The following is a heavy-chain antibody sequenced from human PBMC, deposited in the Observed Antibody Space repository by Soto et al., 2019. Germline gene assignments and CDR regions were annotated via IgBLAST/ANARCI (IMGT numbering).Heavy chain of an antibody. CDR2: ISAYNGNT. CDR1: GDTFTSYG. CDR3: ARDHMWAFDV. V-gene: IGHV1-18*01. J-gene: IGHJ3*01. D-gene: IGHD2-21*01. Sequence: PSVKVSCKASGDTFTSYGISWVRQAPGQGLEWMGWISAYNGNTNYAQKLQGRVTMTTDTSTSTAYMELRSLRAEDTAVYYCARDHMWAFDVWGQGTMVTVSS.